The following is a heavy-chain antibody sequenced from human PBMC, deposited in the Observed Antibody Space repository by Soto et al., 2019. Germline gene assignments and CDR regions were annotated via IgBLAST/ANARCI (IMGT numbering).Heavy chain of an antibody. D-gene: IGHD3-10*01. CDR2: IYHSGST. Sequence: SETLSLTCAVSGGSISSGGYSWSWIRQPPGKGLEWIGYIYHSGSTYYNPSLKSRVTISVDRSKNQFSLKLSSVTAADTAVYYCARGGVHGYYGMDVWGQGTTVTVSS. CDR3: ARGGVHGYYGMDV. V-gene: IGHV4-30-2*01. J-gene: IGHJ6*02. CDR1: GGSISSGGYS.